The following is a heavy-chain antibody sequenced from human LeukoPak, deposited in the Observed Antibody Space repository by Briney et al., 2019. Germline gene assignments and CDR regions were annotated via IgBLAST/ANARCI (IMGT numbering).Heavy chain of an antibody. D-gene: IGHD6-13*01. V-gene: IGHV5-10-1*01. CDR1: GYSFTSYW. CDR3: ARHYGAAGDFDY. J-gene: IGHJ4*02. CDR2: IDPSDSYT. Sequence: PGESLKISCKGSGYSFTSYWISWVRQMPGKGLEWVGRIDPSDSYTNYSPSFEGHVTISADKSISTAYLQWSSLKASDTATYYCARHYGAAGDFDYWGQGTLVTVPS.